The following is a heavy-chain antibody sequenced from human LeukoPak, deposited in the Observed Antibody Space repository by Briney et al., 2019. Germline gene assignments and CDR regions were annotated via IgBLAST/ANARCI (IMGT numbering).Heavy chain of an antibody. Sequence: PGGSLRLSCAASGFTFSSYGMHWVRQAPGKGLEWVAVISYDGSNKYYADSVKGRFTISRDNAKNSLYLQMNSLRAEDTAVYYCAREVVPAARDVGHYMDVWGKGTTVTASS. V-gene: IGHV3-30*03. CDR3: AREVVPAARDVGHYMDV. J-gene: IGHJ6*03. CDR2: ISYDGSNK. D-gene: IGHD2-2*01. CDR1: GFTFSSYG.